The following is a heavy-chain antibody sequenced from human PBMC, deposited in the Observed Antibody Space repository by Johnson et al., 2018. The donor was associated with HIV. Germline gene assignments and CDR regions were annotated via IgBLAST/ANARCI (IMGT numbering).Heavy chain of an antibody. V-gene: IGHV3-33*01. CDR3: ARDRSITMIVVVSGAFDI. Sequence: QVQLVESGGGVVQPGRSLRLSCAASGFTFSSYGMHWVRQAPGKGLEWVAVIWYDGSNNYYADSVKGRFTISRDNSKKTLYLQMNSLRAEDTAVYYCARDRSITMIVVVSGAFDIWGQGTMVTVSS. J-gene: IGHJ3*02. CDR2: IWYDGSNN. CDR1: GFTFSSYG. D-gene: IGHD3-22*01.